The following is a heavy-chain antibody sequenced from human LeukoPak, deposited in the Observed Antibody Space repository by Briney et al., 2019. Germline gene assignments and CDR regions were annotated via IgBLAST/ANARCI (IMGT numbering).Heavy chain of an antibody. CDR3: ARDGGYSSSWYYRQGAFDI. Sequence: SETLSLTCAVYGGSFSGYYWSWIRQPAGQGLEWIGRIYTSGSTNYNPSLRSRVTISVAKSKNQFSLKLSSVTAADTAVYYCARDGGYSSSWYYRQGAFDIWGQGTMVTVSS. D-gene: IGHD6-13*01. CDR1: GGSFSGYY. V-gene: IGHV4-4*07. CDR2: IYTSGST. J-gene: IGHJ3*02.